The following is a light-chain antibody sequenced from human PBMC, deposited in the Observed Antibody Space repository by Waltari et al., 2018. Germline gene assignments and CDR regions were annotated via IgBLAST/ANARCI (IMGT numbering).Light chain of an antibody. J-gene: IGLJ3*02. CDR1: SSDIGSYNV. CDR2: GVN. Sequence: QSALTQPASVSGSRGQPIPISCTGSSSDIGSYNVFSWYQHHPGKAPKLLIYGVNNRPSGVSNRFSGSKSGNTASLTISGLQAEDEADYYCSSYAGSVVFGGGTKLTVL. CDR3: SSYAGSVV. V-gene: IGLV2-23*02.